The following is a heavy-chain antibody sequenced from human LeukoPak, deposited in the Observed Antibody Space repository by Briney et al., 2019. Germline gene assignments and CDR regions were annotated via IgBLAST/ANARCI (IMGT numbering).Heavy chain of an antibody. V-gene: IGHV1-2*02. CDR1: GYIFTGYY. CDR3: AREGPRFLEWYWFDP. D-gene: IGHD3-3*01. J-gene: IGHJ5*02. CDR2: INPNSGGT. Sequence: ASVKVSCKASGYIFTGYYMHWVRQAPGQGLEWMGWINPNSGGTNYAQKFQGRVTMIRETSISTAYMELSRLRSDDTAVYYCAREGPRFLEWYWFDPWGQGTLVTVSS.